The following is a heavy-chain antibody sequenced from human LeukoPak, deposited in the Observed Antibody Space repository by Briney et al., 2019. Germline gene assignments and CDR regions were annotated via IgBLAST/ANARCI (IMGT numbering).Heavy chain of an antibody. V-gene: IGHV3-48*02. CDR1: GFTFSSYS. CDR3: ARADRDGNKRILD. CDR2: VSYSGTTT. Sequence: PGGSPRLSCSASGFTFSSYSIMWVRQAPGKGMEWVSYVSYSGTTTYYADSVKGRFTISRDNGRNSVSLQMDSLRDEDTAEYFCARADRDGNKRILDWGQGTLVSVSS. J-gene: IGHJ4*02. D-gene: IGHD5-24*01.